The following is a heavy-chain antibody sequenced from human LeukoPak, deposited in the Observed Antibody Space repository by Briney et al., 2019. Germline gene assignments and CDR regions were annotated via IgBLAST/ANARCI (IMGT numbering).Heavy chain of an antibody. CDR3: ADMTSVTTGDY. Sequence: GGSLRLSCAASGFTFSSYGMHWVRQAPGKGLEWVAFIPYDGSDKFYADSVKGRFTISRDNSKNTLYLQMNSLRAEDTAVYYCADMTSVTTGDYWGQGTLVTVSS. CDR1: GFTFSSYG. J-gene: IGHJ4*02. CDR2: IPYDGSDK. V-gene: IGHV3-30*02. D-gene: IGHD4-11*01.